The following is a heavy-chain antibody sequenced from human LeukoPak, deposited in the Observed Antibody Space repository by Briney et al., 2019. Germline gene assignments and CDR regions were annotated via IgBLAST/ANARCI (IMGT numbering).Heavy chain of an antibody. J-gene: IGHJ3*02. CDR1: GYTFNKYA. Sequence: ASVKVSCKASGYTFNKYAMNWVRQAPGQGLEWMGWITTDTGKPTYAQGFTGRFVFSLDTSVTTAYLQITSLEAEDTAMYYCARAARNCSGGSCFSPRTFDIWGQGTMVTVSS. D-gene: IGHD2-15*01. CDR3: ARAARNCSGGSCFSPRTFDI. V-gene: IGHV7-4-1*02. CDR2: ITTDTGKP.